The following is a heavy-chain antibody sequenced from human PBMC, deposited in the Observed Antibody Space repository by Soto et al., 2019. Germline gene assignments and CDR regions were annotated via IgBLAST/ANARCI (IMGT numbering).Heavy chain of an antibody. CDR2: ISSSSSYI. CDR3: ARDDSNGVGCLDGLLYYYGMDV. CDR1: GFTFSSYS. D-gene: IGHD3-3*01. V-gene: IGHV3-21*01. J-gene: IGHJ6*02. Sequence: GGSLRLSCAASGFTFSSYSMNWVRQAPGKGLEWVSSISSSSSYIYYADSVKGRFTISRDNAKNSLYLQMNSQRAEDTAVYNCARDDSNGVGCLDGLLYYYGMDVWGQGTTVTVSS.